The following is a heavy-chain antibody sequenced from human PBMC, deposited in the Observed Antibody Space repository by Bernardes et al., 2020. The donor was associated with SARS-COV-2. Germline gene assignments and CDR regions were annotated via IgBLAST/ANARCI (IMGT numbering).Heavy chain of an antibody. D-gene: IGHD2-15*01. J-gene: IGHJ4*02. V-gene: IGHV3-21*01. Sequence: GGSLRLSCAASGFTFSSFTMNWVRQAPGKGLEWVSSISSNSASTYYADSVMGRFSISRDNAKNSLFLQMNSLRVDDTAIYYCARGPIYSFDSWGREPWSPSPQ. CDR2: ISSNSAST. CDR1: GFTFSSFT. CDR3: ARGPIYSFDS.